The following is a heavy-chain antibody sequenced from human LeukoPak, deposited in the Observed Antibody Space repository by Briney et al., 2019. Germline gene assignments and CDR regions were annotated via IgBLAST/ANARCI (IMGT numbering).Heavy chain of an antibody. Sequence: PGGSLRLSCAASGFTFSNAWMNWVRQAPGKGLEWVSYTSGSGTTIYKADSVKGRFTISRDNAKNTLYLHMNSLSAEDTAVYYCARDMGLQGRWGQGTLVTVSS. CDR2: TSGSGTTI. J-gene: IGHJ4*02. D-gene: IGHD3-10*01. CDR1: GFTFSNAW. V-gene: IGHV3-48*01. CDR3: ARDMGLQGR.